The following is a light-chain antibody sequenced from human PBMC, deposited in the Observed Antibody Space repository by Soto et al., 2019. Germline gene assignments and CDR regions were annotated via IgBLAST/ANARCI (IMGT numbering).Light chain of an antibody. J-gene: IGLJ2*01. CDR1: SSNIGNNY. CDR2: DNN. V-gene: IGLV1-51*01. Sequence: QSVLTQSPSVSAAPGQTVTISCSGSSSNIGNNYVSCYQQLPGTTPQLLIYDNNKRPSWILDRFSGSKSGTSGTLDITALQPGDDADDYCATWYGSLPGEVFGGGTKLTVL. CDR3: ATWYGSLPGEV.